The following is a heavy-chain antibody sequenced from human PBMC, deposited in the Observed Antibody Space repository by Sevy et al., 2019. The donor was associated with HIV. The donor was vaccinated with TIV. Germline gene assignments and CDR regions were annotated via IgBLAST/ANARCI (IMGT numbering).Heavy chain of an antibody. V-gene: IGHV3-23*01. Sequence: GGSLRLSCAASGITFNNYAMNWVRQAPGKGLNWVSSIFGSGGTTYYADSVRGRFTISRDTSKNTLFLQMNSLRAEDTALYYCAGGRFDGSGSFDAFDIWGQGTMVTVSS. CDR1: GITFNNYA. J-gene: IGHJ3*02. D-gene: IGHD3-22*01. CDR2: IFGSGGTT. CDR3: AGGRFDGSGSFDAFDI.